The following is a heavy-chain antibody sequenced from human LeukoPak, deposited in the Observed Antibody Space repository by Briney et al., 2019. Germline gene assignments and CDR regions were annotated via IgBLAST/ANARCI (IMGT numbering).Heavy chain of an antibody. D-gene: IGHD3-22*01. J-gene: IGHJ4*02. V-gene: IGHV4-39*01. CDR3: ARQRTYYYDSSGYYGYYFDY. CDR2: IYYSGST. Sequence: SETLSLTCTVSGGSISSSSYYWGWIRQPPGKGLEWIGSIYYSGSTYYNPSLKSRVTISVDTSKNQFSLKLSSVTAADTAVYYCARQRTYYYDSSGYYGYYFDYWGQGTLVTVSS. CDR1: GGSISSSSYY.